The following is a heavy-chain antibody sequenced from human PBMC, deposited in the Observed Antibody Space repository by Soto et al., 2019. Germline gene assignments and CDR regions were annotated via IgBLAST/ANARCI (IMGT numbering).Heavy chain of an antibody. V-gene: IGHV3-30-3*01. CDR1: GFTFSSYA. CDR2: ISYDGSNK. CDR3: ARGTLVTYGYYFDY. D-gene: IGHD3-9*01. Sequence: PGGSLRLSCAASGFTFSSYAMHWVRQAPGKGLEWVAVISYDGSNKYYADSVKGRFTISRDNSKNTLYLQMNSLRAEDTAVYYCARGTLVTYGYYFDYWGQGTLVTVSS. J-gene: IGHJ4*02.